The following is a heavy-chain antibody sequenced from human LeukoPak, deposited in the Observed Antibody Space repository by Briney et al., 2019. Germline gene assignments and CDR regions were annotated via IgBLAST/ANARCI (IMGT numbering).Heavy chain of an antibody. V-gene: IGHV3-9*01. Sequence: PGGSLRPSCAASGFTFDDYAMHWVRQAPGKGLEWVSGISWNSGNIDYADSVKGRFTISRDNSRNTLYLQMNSLRAEDTAIYYCAKDDYSYYAMDVWGRGTTVTVSS. CDR3: AKDDYSYYAMDV. CDR1: GFTFDDYA. J-gene: IGHJ6*02. CDR2: ISWNSGNI.